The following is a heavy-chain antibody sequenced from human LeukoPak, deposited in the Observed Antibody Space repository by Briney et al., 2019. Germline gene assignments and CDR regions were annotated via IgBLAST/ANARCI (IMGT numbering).Heavy chain of an antibody. J-gene: IGHJ3*02. CDR1: GFTFSSYS. V-gene: IGHV3-21*01. Sequence: PGGSLRLSCAASGFTFSSYSMNWVRQAPGKGLEWVSSISSSSSYIYYADSVKGRFTISRDNAKNSLYLQMNSLRAEDTAVYYCARDRDSSSLNDAFDIWGQGTMVTVSS. CDR3: ARDRDSSSLNDAFDI. CDR2: ISSSSSYI. D-gene: IGHD6-6*01.